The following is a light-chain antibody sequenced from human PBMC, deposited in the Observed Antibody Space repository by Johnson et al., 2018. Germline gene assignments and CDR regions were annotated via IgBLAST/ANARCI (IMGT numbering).Light chain of an antibody. CDR2: ENN. Sequence: QSVLTQPPSVSAAPGQKVTISCSGSSSNIGNNYVSWYQQLPGTAPKLLIYENNKRPSGIPDRFSGSKSGPSATLGITGLQTWAEADYYCGTWDSSLSAGNVFGTGTKVTVL. CDR3: GTWDSSLSAGNV. CDR1: SSNIGNNY. V-gene: IGLV1-51*02. J-gene: IGLJ1*01.